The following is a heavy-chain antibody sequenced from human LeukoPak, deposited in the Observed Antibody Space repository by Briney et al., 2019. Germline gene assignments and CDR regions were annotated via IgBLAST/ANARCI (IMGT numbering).Heavy chain of an antibody. J-gene: IGHJ4*02. CDR1: GGSISSYY. CDR3: ARGPMMYYFDY. V-gene: IGHV4-59*12. CDR2: IYHGGST. Sequence: ASETLSLTCTVSGGSISSYYWSWIRQPPGKGLEWIGYIYHGGSTYYNPSLKSRVTISVDRSKNQFSLKLSSVTAADTAVYCCARGPMMYYFDYWGQGTLVTVSS. D-gene: IGHD3-22*01.